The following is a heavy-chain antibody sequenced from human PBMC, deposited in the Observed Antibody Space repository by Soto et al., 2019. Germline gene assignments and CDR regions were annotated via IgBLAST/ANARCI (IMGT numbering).Heavy chain of an antibody. CDR3: ARLIGNTWLDS. V-gene: IGHV6-1*01. Sequence: QVQLQQSGPGLVKPSQTLSLTCAISGDSVSTNTATWDWIRQSPSRGLEWLGRTYYRSKWYNDYAVSVKSQITTTPDTSNNQLSLQLNPVTPDDTAGYYCARLIGNTWLDSGGQGPLVTVSS. CDR1: GDSVSTNTAT. D-gene: IGHD2-8*01. J-gene: IGHJ5*01. CDR2: TYYRSKWYN.